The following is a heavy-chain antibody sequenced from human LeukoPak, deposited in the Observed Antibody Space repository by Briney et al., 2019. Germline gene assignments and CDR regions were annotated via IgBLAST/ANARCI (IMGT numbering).Heavy chain of an antibody. J-gene: IGHJ4*02. CDR1: GFTFSASW. Sequence: GGSLRLSCAASGFTFSASWMTWVRQAPGEGLEWVTNINQDGSEKYYVDSVKGRFTISRDNARNALYLQMNSMRSEDTAVYYCARGDRGFDYWGQGTLVTVSS. CDR2: INQDGSEK. V-gene: IGHV3-7*01. CDR3: ARGDRGFDY.